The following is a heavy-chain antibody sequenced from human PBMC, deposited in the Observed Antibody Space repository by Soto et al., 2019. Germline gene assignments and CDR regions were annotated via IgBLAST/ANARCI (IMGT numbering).Heavy chain of an antibody. CDR2: ISYDGSDK. J-gene: IGHJ3*02. V-gene: IGHV3-30*18. D-gene: IGHD2-8*02. CDR1: GFTFSDRG. Sequence: GGSLRLSCSASGFTFSDRGFHWVRQAPGKGLEWVAVISYDGSDKYYADSVKGRFTISRDTSKNTAFLYMNSLTAGDTAVYYCAKATATGGGAFEIYGQGTMVTVPS. CDR3: AKATATGGGAFEI.